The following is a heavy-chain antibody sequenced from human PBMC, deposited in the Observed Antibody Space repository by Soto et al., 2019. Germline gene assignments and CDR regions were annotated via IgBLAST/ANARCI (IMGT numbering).Heavy chain of an antibody. CDR2: TYYRSKWYN. CDR1: GDSVSSNTAG. D-gene: IGHD3-10*01. Sequence: QVQLQQSGPGLVKPSQTLSLTCTISGDSVSSNTAGWNWIRQSPSRGLEWRGKTYYRSKWYNEYAVSATTRKTSNPNTSKAHVPLQIGTVTPADSAVNYWPRGDEGSGGIVDYWGQGTRVTVSS. V-gene: IGHV6-1*01. CDR3: PRGDEGSGGIVDY. J-gene: IGHJ4*02.